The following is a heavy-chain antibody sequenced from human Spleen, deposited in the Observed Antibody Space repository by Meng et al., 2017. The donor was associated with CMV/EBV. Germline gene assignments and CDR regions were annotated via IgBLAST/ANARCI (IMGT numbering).Heavy chain of an antibody. D-gene: IGHD1-26*01. J-gene: IGHJ4*02. CDR1: GYMFISFG. CDR2: ISTYNGNT. V-gene: IGHV1-18*01. Sequence: ASVKVSCKASGYMFISFGITWVRQAPGQGLEWMGWISTYNGNTNYAQNFQGRVTMTTDTSTRTAYMELRSLTSDDTAVYYCAREPSGSYDYWGQGTLVTVSS. CDR3: AREPSGSYDY.